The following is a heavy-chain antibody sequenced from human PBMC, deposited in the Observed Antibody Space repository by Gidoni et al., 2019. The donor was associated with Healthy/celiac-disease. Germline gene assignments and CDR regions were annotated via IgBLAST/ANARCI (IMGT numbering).Heavy chain of an antibody. CDR1: GGSISSSSYY. D-gene: IGHD3-10*01. Sequence: QLQLQASGPGLVQPSETLSLTCTVSGGSISSSSYYWGWIRQPPGKGLEWIGSIYYSGSTYYNPSLKSRVTISVDTSKNQFSLKLSSVTAADTAVYYCARLGGSGSYLSSIGYWGQGTLVTVSS. CDR2: IYYSGST. CDR3: ARLGGSGSYLSSIGY. V-gene: IGHV4-39*01. J-gene: IGHJ4*02.